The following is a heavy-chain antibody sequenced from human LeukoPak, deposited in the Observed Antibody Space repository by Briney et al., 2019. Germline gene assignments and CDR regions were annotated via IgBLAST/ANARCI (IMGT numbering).Heavy chain of an antibody. CDR2: IRSKANSYAT. V-gene: IGHV3-73*01. D-gene: IGHD4-17*01. CDR3: TRFGSDDGEYAY. Sequence: GGSLKLSCAASGFTFSGSAMHWVRQASGKGLEWVGRIRSKANSYATAYAASVKGRFTISRDDSKNTAYLQLNSLKTEDTAVYYCTRFGSDDGEYAYWGQGTLVTVSS. J-gene: IGHJ4*02. CDR1: GFTFSGSA.